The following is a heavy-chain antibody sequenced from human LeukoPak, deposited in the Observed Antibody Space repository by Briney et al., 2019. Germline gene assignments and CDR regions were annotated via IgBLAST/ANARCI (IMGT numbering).Heavy chain of an antibody. V-gene: IGHV4-34*01. J-gene: IGHJ4*02. CDR2: INHSGST. Sequence: GSLRLSCAASGFTITNAWMSWVRQAPGKGLEWIGEINHSGSTNYNPSLKSRVTISVDTSKNQFSLKLSSVTAADTAVYYCARGRRPVGAAFDYWGQGTLVTVSS. CDR3: ARGRRPVGAAFDY. D-gene: IGHD2-15*01. CDR1: GFTITNAW.